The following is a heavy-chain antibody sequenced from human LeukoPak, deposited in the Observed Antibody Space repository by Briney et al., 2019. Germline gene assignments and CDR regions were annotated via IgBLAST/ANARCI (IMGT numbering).Heavy chain of an antibody. J-gene: IGHJ4*02. V-gene: IGHV4-31*03. CDR3: ARVNIAARPPGSFDY. Sequence: SETLSPTCTVSGGSISSGGYYWSWIRQHPVKGLEWIGYIYYSGSTYYNPSLKSRVTISVDTSKNQFSLKLSSVTAADTAVYYCARVNIAARPPGSFDYWGQGTLVTVSS. CDR2: IYYSGST. CDR1: GGSISSGGYY. D-gene: IGHD6-6*01.